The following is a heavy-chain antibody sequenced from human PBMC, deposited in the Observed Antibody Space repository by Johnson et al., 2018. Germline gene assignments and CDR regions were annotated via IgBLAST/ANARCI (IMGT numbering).Heavy chain of an antibody. J-gene: IGHJ3*02. CDR3: SKYPATGPRAFDI. CDR2: ISGSGGST. V-gene: IGHV3-23*04. Sequence: VQLVESGGGLVQPGGSLRLSCAASGFTFSSYAMSWVRQAPGKGLEWVSAISGSGGSTYYADSVKGRSTISRDNSKNTLYLQMNILRAEATAVYNRSKYPATGPRAFDIWGQGTMVTVSS. CDR1: GFTFSSYA. D-gene: IGHD1-26*01.